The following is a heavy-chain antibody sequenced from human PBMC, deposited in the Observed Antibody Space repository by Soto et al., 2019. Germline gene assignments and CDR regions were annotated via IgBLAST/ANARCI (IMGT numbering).Heavy chain of an antibody. CDR1: GFTFSSYS. J-gene: IGHJ4*02. CDR3: ARGGIEAHFDC. Sequence: GGSLRLSCAASGFTFSSYSMNWVRQAPGKGLEWVSSISSSSSYIYYADSVKGRFTISRDNAKNSLYLQMNSLRAEDTAVYCCARGGIEAHFDCWGQGTLCTVSS. D-gene: IGHD6-13*01. CDR2: ISSSSSYI. V-gene: IGHV3-21*01.